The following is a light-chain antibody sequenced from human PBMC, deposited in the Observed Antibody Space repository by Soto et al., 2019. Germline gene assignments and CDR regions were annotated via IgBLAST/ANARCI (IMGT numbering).Light chain of an antibody. CDR3: SSYACSSNYDV. CDR1: SSDVGGYNY. J-gene: IGLJ1*01. CDR2: EVS. Sequence: QSVLTQPPSASGSPGQSVTISCTGTSSDVGGYNYVSWYQQRPGKAPKLMIYEVSNRPSGVPDRFSGSKSGNTASLTVSGFQAEDEADDYYSSYACSSNYDVFGTGTKVTVL. V-gene: IGLV2-8*01.